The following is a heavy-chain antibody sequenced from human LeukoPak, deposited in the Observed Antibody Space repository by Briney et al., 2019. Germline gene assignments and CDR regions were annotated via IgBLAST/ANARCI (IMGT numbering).Heavy chain of an antibody. CDR1: GGTFSSYA. J-gene: IGHJ4*02. D-gene: IGHD1-26*01. Sequence: ASVKLSCKAPGGTFSSYAISWVRLAPGQGLEWMGRIIPILGIANYAQKFQGRVTITADKSTSTAYMELSSLRSEDTAVYYCASGSYHMDFDYWGQGILVTVSS. CDR3: ASGSYHMDFDY. V-gene: IGHV1-69*04. CDR2: IIPILGIA.